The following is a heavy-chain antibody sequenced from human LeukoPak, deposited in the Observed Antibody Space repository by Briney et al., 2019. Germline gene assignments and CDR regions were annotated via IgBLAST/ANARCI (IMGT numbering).Heavy chain of an antibody. CDR3: ARERIVAASQVFDY. D-gene: IGHD1-26*01. J-gene: IGHJ4*02. V-gene: IGHV2-5*02. Sequence: SGPTLVKPTQTLTLTCTFSGFSLNTRDLGVGWIRQPPGKAPERLAVIYWDDDARYSPSLKRRLTITKDTSKNQVVLTMTDMGPVDTATFYCARERIVAASQVFDYWGQGTPVSVSS. CDR1: GFSLNTRDLG. CDR2: IYWDDDA.